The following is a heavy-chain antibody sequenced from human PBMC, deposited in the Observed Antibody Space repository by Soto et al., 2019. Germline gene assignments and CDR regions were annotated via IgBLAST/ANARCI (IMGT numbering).Heavy chain of an antibody. CDR1: GGTFSSYA. D-gene: IGHD2-15*01. J-gene: IGHJ4*02. V-gene: IGHV1-69*13. CDR2: IIPIFGTA. CDR3: ARTPQCSGGSCYRNFDY. Sequence: SVKVSCKASGGTFSSYAISWVRQAPGQGLEWMGGIIPIFGTANYAQKFQGRVTITADESTSTAYMELSSLRSEDTAVYYCARTPQCSGGSCYRNFDYWGQGTLVTVSS.